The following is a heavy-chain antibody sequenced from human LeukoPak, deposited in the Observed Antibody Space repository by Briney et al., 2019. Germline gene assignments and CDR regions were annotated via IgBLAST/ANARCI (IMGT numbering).Heavy chain of an antibody. V-gene: IGHV4-39*01. CDR3: ARGGGPTYYDFWSGYPEWFDP. D-gene: IGHD3-3*01. Sequence: SETLSLTCTVSGGSISSSSYYWGWIRQPPGKGLEWIGSIYYSGSTYYNPSLKSRVTISVDTSKNQFSLKLSSVTAADTAVYYCARGGGPTYYDFWSGYPEWFDPWGQGTLVTVSS. CDR1: GGSISSSSYY. CDR2: IYYSGST. J-gene: IGHJ5*02.